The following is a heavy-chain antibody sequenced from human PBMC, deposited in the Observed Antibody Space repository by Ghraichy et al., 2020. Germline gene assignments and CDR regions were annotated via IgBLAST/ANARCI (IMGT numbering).Heavy chain of an antibody. J-gene: IGHJ4*02. CDR2: IRSKTDGGTP. V-gene: IGHV3-15*07. CDR1: GFSFGDAW. D-gene: IGHD5-18*01. CDR3: STGLGYRQAFVQGRFDH. Sequence: GGSLRLSCAASGFSFGDAWMNWVRQAPGKGLEWVGRIRSKTDGGTPDLAAPVKDRFTISRDDSKNTLYLQMNSLITEDTAVYYCSTGLGYRQAFVQGRFDHWGQGTLVTVSS.